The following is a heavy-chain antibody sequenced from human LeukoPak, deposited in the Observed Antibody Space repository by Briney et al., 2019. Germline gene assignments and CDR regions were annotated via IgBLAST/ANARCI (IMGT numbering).Heavy chain of an antibody. CDR1: GFTFSDAW. V-gene: IGHV3-15*01. CDR2: VKSKTHGGTT. Sequence: GGSLRLSCAASGFTFSDAWMSWVRQAPGKGLEWVGRVKSKTHGGTTAYAAPVKGRFTISRDDSKTTVYLQMDSLKSEDAALYYCTTERPYFDNWGQGTLVTVSS. J-gene: IGHJ4*02. CDR3: TTERPYFDN.